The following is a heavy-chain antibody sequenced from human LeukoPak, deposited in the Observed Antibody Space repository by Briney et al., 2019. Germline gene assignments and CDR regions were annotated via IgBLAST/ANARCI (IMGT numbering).Heavy chain of an antibody. CDR1: GYTFTHYY. V-gene: IGHV1-46*01. Sequence: ASVKVSCKASGYTFTHYYMHWVRQAPGQGLDWLGVINPSGGNTTFAHKFQGRVTMTRDTSTNTVYMELSSLRSEDTAVYYCARDQVIVVVPVGSSRVPSPVDLNYYFYGMDVWGQGTTVTVSS. J-gene: IGHJ6*02. CDR2: INPSGGNT. D-gene: IGHD2-2*01. CDR3: ARDQVIVVVPVGSSRVPSPVDLNYYFYGMDV.